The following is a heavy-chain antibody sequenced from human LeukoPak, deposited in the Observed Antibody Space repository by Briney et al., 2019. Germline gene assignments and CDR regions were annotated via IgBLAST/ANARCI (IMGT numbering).Heavy chain of an antibody. CDR3: ARSSIAVAGHFDY. Sequence: SETLSLTCTVSGGSISSYYWSWIRQPPGKGLEWIGYIYYSGSTNYNPSLKSRVTISVDTSKNQFSLKLSSVTAADTAVYYCARSSIAVAGHFDYWGQGTLVTVSS. V-gene: IGHV4-59*12. D-gene: IGHD6-19*01. J-gene: IGHJ4*02. CDR1: GGSISSYY. CDR2: IYYSGST.